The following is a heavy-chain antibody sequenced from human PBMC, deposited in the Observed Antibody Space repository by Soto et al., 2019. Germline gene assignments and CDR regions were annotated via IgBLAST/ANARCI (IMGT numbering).Heavy chain of an antibody. CDR1: GFTFSSYG. CDR3: ARGTYGDAPIDP. CDR2: IWYDGSNK. J-gene: IGHJ5*02. Sequence: QVQLVESGGGVVQPGRSLRLSCAASGFTFSSYGMHWVRQAPGKGLEWVAVIWYDGSNKYYADSVKGRFTISRDNSKNTLYLQMDSLRAEDTAVYYCARGTYGDAPIDPWGQGTLVTVSS. V-gene: IGHV3-33*01. D-gene: IGHD4-17*01.